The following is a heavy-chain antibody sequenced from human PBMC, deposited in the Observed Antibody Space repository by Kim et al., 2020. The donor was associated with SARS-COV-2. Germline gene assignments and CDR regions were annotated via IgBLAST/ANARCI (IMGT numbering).Heavy chain of an antibody. J-gene: IGHJ4*02. CDR2: IYYSGST. CDR3: ARRGVGYYDSSGYYDY. D-gene: IGHD3-22*01. V-gene: IGHV4-39*01. Sequence: SETLSLTCTVSGGSISSSSYYWGWIRQPPGKGLEWIGSIYYSGSTYYNPSLKSRVTISVDTSKNQFSLKLSSVTAADTAVYYCARRGVGYYDSSGYYDYWGPGTLVTVSS. CDR1: GGSISSSSYY.